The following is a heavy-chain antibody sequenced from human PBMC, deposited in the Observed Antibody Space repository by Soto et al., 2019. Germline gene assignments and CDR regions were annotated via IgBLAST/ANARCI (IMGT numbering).Heavy chain of an antibody. J-gene: IGHJ4*02. CDR3: ARDNEIVGVLDY. CDR2: ISSSSSYI. D-gene: IGHD3-16*01. V-gene: IGHV3-21*01. Sequence: EVQLVESGGGLVKPGGSLRLSCAASGFTFSSYSMNWVRQAPGKGLEWVSSISSSSSYIYYADSVKGRFTISRDNAKNSLYLQMNSLRAEDTAVYYCARDNEIVGVLDYWGQGTLVTVSS. CDR1: GFTFSSYS.